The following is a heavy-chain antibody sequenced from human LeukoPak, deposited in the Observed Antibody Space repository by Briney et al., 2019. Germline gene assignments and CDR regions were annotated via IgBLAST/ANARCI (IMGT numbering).Heavy chain of an antibody. CDR2: IYYSGST. CDR1: GGSISSSSYY. Sequence: SETLSLTCTVSGGSISSSSYYWGWIRQPPGKGLEWIGSIYYSGSTYYNPSLKSRVTISVDTSKNQFSLKLSSVTAADTAVYYCARLDFWSGGIDYWGQGTLVTVSS. V-gene: IGHV4-39*01. D-gene: IGHD3-3*01. CDR3: ARLDFWSGGIDY. J-gene: IGHJ4*02.